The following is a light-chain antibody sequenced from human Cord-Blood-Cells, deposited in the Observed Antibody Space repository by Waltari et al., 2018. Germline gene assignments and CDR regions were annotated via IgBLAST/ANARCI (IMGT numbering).Light chain of an antibody. Sequence: DIQMTQPPSPLSASVGDTVTITCRASQSISSYLNWYQQKPGKAPKLLIYAPSSLQSGVPSRFSGSGSGTDFTLTISSLQPEDFATYYCQQSYSTPYSFGQGTKLEIK. CDR2: APS. J-gene: IGKJ2*03. CDR3: QQSYSTPYS. V-gene: IGKV1-39*01. CDR1: QSISSY.